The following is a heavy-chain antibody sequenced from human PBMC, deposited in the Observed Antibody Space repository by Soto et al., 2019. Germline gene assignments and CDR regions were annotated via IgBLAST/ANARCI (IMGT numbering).Heavy chain of an antibody. CDR2: ISYDGSNK. Sequence: QVQLVESGGGVVQPGRSLRLSCAASGFTFSSYSIHWVRQAPGKGLVWVAGISYDGSNKYSADSVKGRFTITRDNSKNTLYRQRNSLWGEDPAVYFCARDRRLGGPSWFDTWGQGTLVTVSS. CDR3: ARDRRLGGPSWFDT. V-gene: IGHV3-30-3*01. J-gene: IGHJ5*02. CDR1: GFTFSSYS. D-gene: IGHD3-16*01.